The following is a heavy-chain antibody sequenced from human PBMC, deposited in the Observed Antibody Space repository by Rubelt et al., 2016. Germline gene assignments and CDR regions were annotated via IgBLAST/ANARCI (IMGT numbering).Heavy chain of an antibody. J-gene: IGHJ4*01. D-gene: IGHD6-19*01. V-gene: IGHV4-4*02. Sequence: SLTCAVSGGSINDNNWWSWVRQPPGKGLAWIGEISHSGSTSYNPSLQSRVTISMDKSMHHFSLRLSSVTAADTAVYYCARNSIGWSQMDYWGQGTLVTVSS. CDR1: GGSINDNNW. CDR2: ISHSGST. CDR3: ARNSIGWSQMDY.